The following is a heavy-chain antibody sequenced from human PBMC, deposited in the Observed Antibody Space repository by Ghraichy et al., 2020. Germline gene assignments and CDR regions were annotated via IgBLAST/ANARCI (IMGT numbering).Heavy chain of an antibody. V-gene: IGHV4-39*01. CDR1: GGSISSSSSY. D-gene: IGHD1-1*01. CDR2: VYYSGST. Sequence: SQTLSLTCTVSGGSISSSSSYWGWIRQPPGKGLEWIGSVYYSGSTYYNPSLKSRVTISVDTSKNQFSLTLTSVTAADTAVYYCARTGPVQLERPHYYYYYGVDVWGQGTTVTVSS. J-gene: IGHJ6*02. CDR3: ARTGPVQLERPHYYYYYGVDV.